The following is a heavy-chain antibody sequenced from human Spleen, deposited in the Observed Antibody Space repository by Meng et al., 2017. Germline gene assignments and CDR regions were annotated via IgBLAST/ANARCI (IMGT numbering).Heavy chain of an antibody. V-gene: IGHV4-4*02. J-gene: IGHJ4*02. CDR2: IPQRGSS. Sequence: QVQLRESGPALVKPSETLSLTCAVSGDSITNHNWWAWVRQPPGKGLEWIGEIPQRGSSAYNPSLKSRVSMSIDKSKNQFSLKLTSVTAADTAVYYCARGMWIAVAGTAKIDYWGQGTLVTVSS. CDR1: GDSITNHNW. D-gene: IGHD6-19*01. CDR3: ARGMWIAVAGTAKIDY.